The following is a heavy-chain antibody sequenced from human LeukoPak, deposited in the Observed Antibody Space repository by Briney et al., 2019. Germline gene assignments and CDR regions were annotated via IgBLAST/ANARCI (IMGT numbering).Heavy chain of an antibody. CDR1: GYTFTSYY. CDR2: INPSGGST. D-gene: IGHD3-3*01. V-gene: IGHV1-46*01. J-gene: IGHJ4*02. Sequence: ASVKVSCKASGYTFTSYYMHWVRQAPGQGLEWMGIINPSGGSTSYAQKFQGRVTMTRDMSTSTVYMELSSLRSEDTAVYYCARDLRRSTIFGVQGYFDYWGQGTLVTVSS. CDR3: ARDLRRSTIFGVQGYFDY.